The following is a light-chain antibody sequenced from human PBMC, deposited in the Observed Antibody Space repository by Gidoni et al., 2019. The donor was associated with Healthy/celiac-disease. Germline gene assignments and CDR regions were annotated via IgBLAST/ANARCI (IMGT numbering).Light chain of an antibody. V-gene: IGKV3-20*01. Sequence: EIVLPTSPGTLSLSPGERATLSCRASQSVSSSYLAWYQQKPGQAPRLLIYGASSRATGIPDRFSGSGSGTDFTLTISRLEPEDFAVYYCQQYGSSPPYTFGQGTKLEIK. J-gene: IGKJ2*01. CDR3: QQYGSSPPYT. CDR1: QSVSSSY. CDR2: GAS.